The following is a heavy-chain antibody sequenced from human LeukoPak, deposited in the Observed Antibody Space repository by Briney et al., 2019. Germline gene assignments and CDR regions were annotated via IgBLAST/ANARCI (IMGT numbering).Heavy chain of an antibody. V-gene: IGHV3-73*01. CDR3: TRHAPASSSWYSGGFDP. Sequence: GGSLRLSCAASGFTFSGSAMHWVRQASGKGLEWVGRIRSKANSYATAYAASVKGRFTISRDDSKNTAYLQMNSLKTEDTAVYYCTRHAPASSSWYSGGFDPWGQGTLVTVSS. J-gene: IGHJ5*02. CDR1: GFTFSGSA. D-gene: IGHD6-13*01. CDR2: IRSKANSYAT.